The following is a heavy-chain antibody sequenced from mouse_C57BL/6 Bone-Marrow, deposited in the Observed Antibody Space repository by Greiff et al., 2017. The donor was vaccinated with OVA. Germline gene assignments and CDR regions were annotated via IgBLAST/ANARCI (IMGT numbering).Heavy chain of an antibody. Sequence: QVQLQQPGAELVKPGASVKVSCKASGYTFTSYWMHWVKQRPGQGLEWIGRIHPSDSDPNYNQKFKGKATLTVAKSSSTAYMQLSSLTAEDAAVYYCASGRWLPACAYWGQGTLVTVSA. J-gene: IGHJ3*01. D-gene: IGHD2-3*01. V-gene: IGHV1-74*01. CDR1: GYTFTSYW. CDR3: ASGRWLPACAY. CDR2: IHPSDSDP.